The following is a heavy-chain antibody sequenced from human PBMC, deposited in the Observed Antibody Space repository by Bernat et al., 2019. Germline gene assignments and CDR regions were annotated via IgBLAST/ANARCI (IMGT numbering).Heavy chain of an antibody. Sequence: QVQLQESGPGLVKPSQTLSLTCTVSGGSVNSGGYYWSWTRQLPGKGLEWIGYIHYTGSTYYNPSLTSRVSMSIDTSKNQFSLKLNSMTAADTAVYYCTKDSGGGSHFDYWGQGTLVTVSS. CDR3: TKDSGGGSHFDY. J-gene: IGHJ4*02. D-gene: IGHD2-15*01. V-gene: IGHV4-31*03. CDR2: IHYTGST. CDR1: GGSVNSGGYY.